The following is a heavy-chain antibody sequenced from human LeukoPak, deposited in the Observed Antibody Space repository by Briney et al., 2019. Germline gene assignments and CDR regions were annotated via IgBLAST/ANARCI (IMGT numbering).Heavy chain of an antibody. CDR3: ARAGRYGYDY. D-gene: IGHD3-16*01. CDR2: ISSSSSYI. J-gene: IGHJ4*02. CDR1: GFTFSNYE. V-gene: IGHV3-21*01. Sequence: GGSLRLSCAASGFTFSNYEMHWVRQAPGKGLEWVSSISSSSSYIYYADSVKGRFTISRDNAKNSLYLQMNSLRAEDTAVYYCARAGRYGYDYWGQGTLVTVSS.